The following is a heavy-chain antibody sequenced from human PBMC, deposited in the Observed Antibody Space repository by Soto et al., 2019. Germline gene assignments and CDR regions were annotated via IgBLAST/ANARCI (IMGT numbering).Heavy chain of an antibody. D-gene: IGHD6-19*01. Sequence: ASVKVSCTASAYTFTSYGITWVRQAPGQGLEWVGWISAYNGNSNYSQKFQGRVTITRDTSASTAYMELSSLRSEDTAVYYCARAVAVAADFDYWGRGTLVTVSS. CDR2: ISAYNGNS. CDR3: ARAVAVAADFDY. CDR1: AYTFTSYG. J-gene: IGHJ4*02. V-gene: IGHV1-18*04.